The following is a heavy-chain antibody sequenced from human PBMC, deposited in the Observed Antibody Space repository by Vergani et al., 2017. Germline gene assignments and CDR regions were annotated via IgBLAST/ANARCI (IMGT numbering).Heavy chain of an antibody. V-gene: IGHV5-10-1*03. J-gene: IGHJ4*02. D-gene: IGHD2-2*01. CDR2: IDPSDSYT. Sequence: EVQLVQSGAEVKKPGESLRISCKGSGYSFTSYWISWVRQMPGKGLEWMGRIDPSDSYTNYSPSFQGHVTISADKSISTAYLQWSSLKASDTAMYYCARHGGYCSSTSCYDVSYDYWGQGTLVTVSS. CDR3: ARHGGYCSSTSCYDVSYDY. CDR1: GYSFTSYW.